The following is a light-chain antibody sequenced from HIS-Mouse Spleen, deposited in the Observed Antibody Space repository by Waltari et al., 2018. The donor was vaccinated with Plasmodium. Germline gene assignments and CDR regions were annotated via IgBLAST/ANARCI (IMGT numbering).Light chain of an antibody. CDR3: YSTDSSGNHRV. J-gene: IGLJ3*02. CDR1: ELPKKY. Sequence: SYELTQPHSVSVSPGQTARITCPGNELPKKYAYWYQQKTVQAPELVIYEDSKRPSGIPERFSGSSSGTMATLTISGAQVEDEADYYCYSTDSSGNHRVFGGGTKLTVL. V-gene: IGLV3-10*01. CDR2: EDS.